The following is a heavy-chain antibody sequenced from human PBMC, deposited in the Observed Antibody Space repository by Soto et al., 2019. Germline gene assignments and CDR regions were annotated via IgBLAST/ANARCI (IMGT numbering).Heavy chain of an antibody. J-gene: IGHJ6*04. Sequence: GGSLRLSCAASGFTFSSYWMYWVRQAPGKGLVWVSRINRDGSTTTYADSVKGRFTISRANAKNTLYLQMSSLRGEGTAVYYCVKYTYDSGGYPLGMDVWGKGTTVTVSS. D-gene: IGHD3-22*01. CDR1: GFTFSSYW. CDR2: INRDGSTT. V-gene: IGHV3-74*01. CDR3: VKYTYDSGGYPLGMDV.